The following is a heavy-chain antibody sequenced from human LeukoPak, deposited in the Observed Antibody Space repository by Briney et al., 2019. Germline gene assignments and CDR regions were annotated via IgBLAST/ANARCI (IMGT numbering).Heavy chain of an antibody. J-gene: IGHJ3*02. CDR3: AKGHPADSSGAFDI. D-gene: IGHD3-22*01. V-gene: IGHV3-23*01. CDR2: ISGSGGST. CDR1: GFTFSSYG. Sequence: SGGSLRLSCAASGFTFSSYGMSWVRQAPGRGLEWVSAISGSGGSTYYADSVKGRFTISRDNSKNTLYLQMNSLRAEDTAVYYCAKGHPADSSGAFDIWGQGTMVTVSS.